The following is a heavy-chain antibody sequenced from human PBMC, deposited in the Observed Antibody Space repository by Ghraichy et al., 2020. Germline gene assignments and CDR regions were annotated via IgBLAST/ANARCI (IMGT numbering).Heavy chain of an antibody. Sequence: ASVKVSCKASGYTFTSYYMHWVRQAPGQGLEWMGIINPSGGSTSYAQKFQGRVTMTRDTSTSTVYMELSSLRSEDTAVYYCARGGGASGFRLMVMRRSYFFDYWGQGTLVTVSS. CDR2: INPSGGST. J-gene: IGHJ4*02. CDR1: GYTFTSYY. D-gene: IGHD2-8*01. V-gene: IGHV1-46*01. CDR3: ARGGGASGFRLMVMRRSYFFDY.